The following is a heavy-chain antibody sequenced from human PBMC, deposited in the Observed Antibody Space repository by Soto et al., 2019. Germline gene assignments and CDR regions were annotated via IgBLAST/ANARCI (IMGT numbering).Heavy chain of an antibody. CDR1: GFTFSGSA. Sequence: PGGSLRLSCAASGFTFSGSAMHWVRQASGKGLEWVGRIRSKANSYATAYAASVKGRFTISRDDSKNTAYLQMNSLKTEDTAVYYCTRRKWNSEREDVWGQGTTVTVSS. V-gene: IGHV3-73*01. CDR3: TRRKWNSEREDV. D-gene: IGHD1-7*01. CDR2: IRSKANSYAT. J-gene: IGHJ6*02.